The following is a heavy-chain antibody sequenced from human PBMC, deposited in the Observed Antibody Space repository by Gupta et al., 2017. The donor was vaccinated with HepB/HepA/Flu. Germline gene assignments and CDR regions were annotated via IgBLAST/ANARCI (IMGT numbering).Heavy chain of an antibody. CDR2: IHHSGVA. CDR3: ARYSLLASNGFDP. V-gene: IGHV4-30-4*01. CDR1: SGPINRGDYH. D-gene: IGHD2-15*01. Sequence: QVQLQESGPGLVKPSQTLSLNCTVFSGPINRGDYHWSWIRQPQGKGLEWIGYIHHSGVAFYKPSLKRRVVISGDTSTNQFSLKLNSVTAADTAIYYCARYSLLASNGFDPWGQGILVTVSS. J-gene: IGHJ5*02.